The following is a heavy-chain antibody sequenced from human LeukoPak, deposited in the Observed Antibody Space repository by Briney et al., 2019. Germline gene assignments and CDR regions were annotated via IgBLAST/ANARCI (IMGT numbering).Heavy chain of an antibody. V-gene: IGHV4-59*08. CDR1: GGSISSYY. J-gene: IGHJ6*03. CDR3: ARLGYDYGFWSGIPSDYYYYYMDV. CDR2: IYYSGST. D-gene: IGHD3-3*01. Sequence: SETLSLTCTVSGGSISSYYWSWIRQPPGKGLEWIGYIYYSGSTNYNPSLKSRVTISVDTSKNQFSLKLSSVTAADTAVYYCARLGYDYGFWSGIPSDYYYYYMDVWGKGTTVTVSS.